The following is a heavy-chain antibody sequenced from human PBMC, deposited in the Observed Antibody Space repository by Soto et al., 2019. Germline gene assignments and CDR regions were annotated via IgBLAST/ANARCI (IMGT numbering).Heavy chain of an antibody. CDR3: ATDSLEVKPDGRDV. CDR2: ISYDGRNQ. CDR1: GFTFSSYG. J-gene: IGHJ6*02. V-gene: IGHV3-30*03. Sequence: QVQLVESGGGVVQPGRSLRLSCAASGFTFSSYGMHWVRQAPGKGLEWVAVISYDGRNQYYADSVKGRFTISRDNPKNPLYLQMNSLIADDTAGYYCATDSLEVKPDGRDVWGQGPTVTVSS.